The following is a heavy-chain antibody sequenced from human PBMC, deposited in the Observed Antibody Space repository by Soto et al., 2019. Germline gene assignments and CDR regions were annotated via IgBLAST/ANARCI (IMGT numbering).Heavy chain of an antibody. CDR1: GYSFSSYW. D-gene: IGHD3-10*02. V-gene: IGHV5-51*01. CDR3: ARHTMLGRGNNWFDP. Sequence: PGESLKISCKGSGYSFSSYWIGWVRQMPGKGLEFMGIIYPGDSDTRYNPAFQGQVTISVDTSISTAYLQWSSLKASDTAMYYCARHTMLGRGNNWFDPWGQGTLVTVSS. J-gene: IGHJ5*02. CDR2: IYPGDSDT.